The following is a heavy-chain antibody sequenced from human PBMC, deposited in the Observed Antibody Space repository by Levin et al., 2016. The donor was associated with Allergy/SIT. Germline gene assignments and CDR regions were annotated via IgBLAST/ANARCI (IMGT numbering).Heavy chain of an antibody. D-gene: IGHD4-17*01. CDR2: ISWNSGSI. V-gene: IGHV3-9*01. J-gene: IGHJ6*02. CDR3: AKDMDIDGDRPLGYYGMDV. Sequence: VRQAPGKGLEWVSGISWNSGSIGYADSVKGRFTISRDNAKNSLYLQMNSLRAEDTALYYCAKDMDIDGDRPLGYYGMDVWGQGTTVTVSS.